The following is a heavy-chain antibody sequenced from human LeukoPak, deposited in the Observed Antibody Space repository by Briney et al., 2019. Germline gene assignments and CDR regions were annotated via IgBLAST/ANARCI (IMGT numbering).Heavy chain of an antibody. CDR1: GFTFSSYA. CDR3: AKIPSGPAVFRYYFDY. V-gene: IGHV3-23*01. J-gene: IGHJ4*02. CDR2: ISGSGGST. Sequence: GGSLRLSCAASGFTFSSYAMSWVRQAPGKGLEWVSAISGSGGSTYYADSVKGRFTISRDNSKHTLYLQMNSLRAEDTAVYYCAKIPSGPAVFRYYFDYWGQGTLVTVSS. D-gene: IGHD2-2*01.